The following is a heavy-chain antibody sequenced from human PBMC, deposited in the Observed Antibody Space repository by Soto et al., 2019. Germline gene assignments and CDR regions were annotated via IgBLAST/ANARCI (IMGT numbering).Heavy chain of an antibody. CDR1: GGSISSGGYY. D-gene: IGHD2-15*01. CDR3: ARSPYPRSVVTPLNWFDP. Sequence: PSETLSLTCTVSGGSISSGGYYWSWIRQHPGKGLEWIGYIYYSGSTYYNPSLKSRVTISVDTSKNQFSLKLSSVTAADTAVYYCARSPYPRSVVTPLNWFDPWGQGTLVTVSS. J-gene: IGHJ5*02. CDR2: IYYSGST. V-gene: IGHV4-31*03.